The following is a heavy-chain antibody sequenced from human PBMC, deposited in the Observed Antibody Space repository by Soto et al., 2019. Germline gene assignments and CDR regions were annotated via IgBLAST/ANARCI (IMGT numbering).Heavy chain of an antibody. V-gene: IGHV3-7*01. CDR2: IKQDGSEK. CDR1: GFTFSSYW. CDR3: AREWGYCSGGSCYRGPFDY. Sequence: GGSLRLSCAGSGFTFSSYWMGWVRQAPGKGLEWVANIKQDGSEKYYVDSVKGRFTISRDNAKNSLYLQMNSLRAEDTAVYYSAREWGYCSGGSCYRGPFDYWGQGTLVTVSS. J-gene: IGHJ4*02. D-gene: IGHD2-15*01.